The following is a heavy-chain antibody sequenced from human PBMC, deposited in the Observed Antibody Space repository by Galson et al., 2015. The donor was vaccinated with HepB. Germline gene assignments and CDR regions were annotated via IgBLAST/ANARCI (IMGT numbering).Heavy chain of an antibody. Sequence: SLRLSCAASGFTFSSYWMHWVRQAPGKGLVWVSRINSDGSSTSYADSVKGRFTISRDNAKNTLYLQMNSLRAEDTAVYYCLPSGTKARGGIDYWGQGTLVTVS. D-gene: IGHD1-1*01. CDR3: LPSGTKARGGIDY. V-gene: IGHV3-74*01. CDR2: INSDGSST. CDR1: GFTFSSYW. J-gene: IGHJ4*02.